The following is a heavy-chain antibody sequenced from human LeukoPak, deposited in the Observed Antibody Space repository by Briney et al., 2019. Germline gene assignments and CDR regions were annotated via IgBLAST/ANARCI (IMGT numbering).Heavy chain of an antibody. J-gene: IGHJ6*02. D-gene: IGHD3-22*01. Sequence: ASVKVSCKASGYTFTSYGISWVRQAPGQGLEWMGWISGDNGNTNYAQKVQGRVTMTTDTSTSTAYMELRSLRSDDTAVYYCARDGYYDSSGYSNYYYYGMDVWGQGTTVTVSS. CDR1: GYTFTSYG. CDR3: ARDGYYDSSGYSNYYYYGMDV. CDR2: ISGDNGNT. V-gene: IGHV1-18*01.